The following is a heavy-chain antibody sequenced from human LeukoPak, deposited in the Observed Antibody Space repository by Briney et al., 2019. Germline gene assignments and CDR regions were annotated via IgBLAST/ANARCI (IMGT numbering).Heavy chain of an antibody. CDR3: ARSGYDPNFDY. CDR2: INPSGGST. CDR1: GYTFTSYY. V-gene: IGHV1-46*01. J-gene: IGHJ4*02. D-gene: IGHD5-12*01. Sequence: ASVKVSCKASGYTFTSYYMHWVRQAPRQGLEWMGIINPSGGSTSYAQKFQGRVTMTRDMSTSTVYMELSSLRSEDTAVYYCARSGYDPNFDYWGQGTLVTVSS.